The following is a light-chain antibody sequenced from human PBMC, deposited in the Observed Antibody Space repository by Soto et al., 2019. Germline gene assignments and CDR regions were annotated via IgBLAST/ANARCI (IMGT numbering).Light chain of an antibody. J-gene: IGLJ2*01. CDR3: CSSAGSSTFVV. CDR2: GVS. CDR1: SSDVGGYHY. Sequence: QSALTQPRSVSGSPGQSVTISCTGTSSDVGGYHYVSWYQQHPDKAPKLMIYGVSKRPSGVPDRFSGSKSGNTASLTISGLQAEDEADYYCCSSAGSSTFVVFGGGTKLTVL. V-gene: IGLV2-11*01.